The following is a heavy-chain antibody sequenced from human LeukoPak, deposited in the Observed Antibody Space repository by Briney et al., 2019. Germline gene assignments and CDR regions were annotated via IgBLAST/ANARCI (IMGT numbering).Heavy chain of an antibody. CDR2: ISSNGGST. J-gene: IGHJ4*02. Sequence: PGGSLRLSCSASGFTFSSYAMHWVRQAPGKGLEFVSAISSNGGSTYYADSVKGRFTISRDNSKNTLYLQMSSLRVEDTAVYYCATLMTTVTTDYWGQGTLVTVSS. CDR1: GFTFSSYA. CDR3: ATLMTTVTTDY. V-gene: IGHV3-64D*06. D-gene: IGHD4-11*01.